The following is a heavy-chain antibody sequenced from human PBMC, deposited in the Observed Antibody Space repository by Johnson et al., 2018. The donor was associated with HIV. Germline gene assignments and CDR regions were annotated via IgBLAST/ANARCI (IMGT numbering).Heavy chain of an antibody. J-gene: IGHJ3*02. CDR1: GFTFSSYG. V-gene: IGHV3-30*02. D-gene: IGHD3-3*01. Sequence: QVQLVESGGGLVQPGGSLRLSCAASGFTFSSYGMHWVRQAPGKGMEWVAFIRYDGSNKYYADSVKGRFTISRDNSKNTLYRQMNSLRAEDTAVYYCAARPGVEGAFDIWGQGTMVTVSS. CDR2: IRYDGSNK. CDR3: AARPGVEGAFDI.